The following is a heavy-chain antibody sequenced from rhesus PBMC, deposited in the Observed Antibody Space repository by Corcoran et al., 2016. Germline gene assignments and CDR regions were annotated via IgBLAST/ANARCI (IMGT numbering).Heavy chain of an antibody. CDR3: ARYGGGYFDC. Sequence: QVQLQESGPGLVKPSETLSLTCAVSGGSFSSSWWSWIRQPPGKGLEGIGEINGNSGSTNHNPSRKRRVTSSKDASKNQFSLRLNSVTAADTAVFFCARYGGGYFDCWGQGVLVTVSS. D-gene: IGHD2-21*01. V-gene: IGHV4-80*01. CDR1: GGSFSSSW. CDR2: INGNSGST. J-gene: IGHJ4*01.